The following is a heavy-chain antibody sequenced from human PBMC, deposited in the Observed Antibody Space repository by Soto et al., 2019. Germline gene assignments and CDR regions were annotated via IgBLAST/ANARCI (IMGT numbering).Heavy chain of an antibody. CDR2: IIPIFGTA. J-gene: IGHJ6*02. V-gene: IGHV1-69*12. CDR3: ARLYYDFEGHYYYYGVDV. Sequence: QVQLVQSGAEVKKPGSSVKVSCKASGGTFSSYAISWVRQAPGQGLEWMGGIIPIFGTANYAQKFQGRVKITADESTSTAYMELSSLRSEDTAVYYCARLYYDFEGHYYYYGVDVWGQGTTVTVSS. D-gene: IGHD3-3*01. CDR1: GGTFSSYA.